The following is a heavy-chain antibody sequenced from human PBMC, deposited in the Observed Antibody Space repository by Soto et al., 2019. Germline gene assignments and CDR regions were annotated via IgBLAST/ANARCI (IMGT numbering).Heavy chain of an antibody. J-gene: IGHJ6*03. Sequence: EVQLVESGGGLVQPGESLRLSCAASGFFVGSNYMTWVRQAPGKGLEWVSVIYSGGSTYYRDSVKGRFTISRDNSKNKLFLQMNSLTAEDTAIYYCAGKRDRSSPGWSPGYFYIDVWGTGTTVTVSS. D-gene: IGHD3-22*01. CDR3: AGKRDRSSPGWSPGYFYIDV. V-gene: IGHV3-66*01. CDR1: GFFVGSNY. CDR2: IYSGGST.